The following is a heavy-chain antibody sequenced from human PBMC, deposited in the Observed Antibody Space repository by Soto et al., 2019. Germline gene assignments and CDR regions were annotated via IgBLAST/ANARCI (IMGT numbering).Heavy chain of an antibody. CDR3: ARVVRWELLGFDY. CDR2: IYYSGST. D-gene: IGHD1-26*01. J-gene: IGHJ4*02. CDR1: GGSISSGGYY. V-gene: IGHV4-31*03. Sequence: ASETLSLTCTVSGGSISSGGYYWSWIRQHPGKGLEWIGYIYYSGSTYYNPSLKSRVTISVDTSKNQFSLKLSSVTAADTAVYYCARVVRWELLGFDYWGQGTLVTVSS.